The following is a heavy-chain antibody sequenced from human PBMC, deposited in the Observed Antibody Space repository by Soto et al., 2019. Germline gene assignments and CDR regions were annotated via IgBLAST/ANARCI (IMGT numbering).Heavy chain of an antibody. Sequence: GGSLRLSCAASGFTFSSYSMNWVRQAPGKGLEWVSSISSSSSYIYYADSVKGRFTISRDNVKNSLYLQMNSLRAEDTAVYYCASSRPYSSSWYNYWGQGTLVTVSS. D-gene: IGHD6-13*01. CDR2: ISSSSSYI. J-gene: IGHJ4*02. CDR3: ASSRPYSSSWYNY. V-gene: IGHV3-21*01. CDR1: GFTFSSYS.